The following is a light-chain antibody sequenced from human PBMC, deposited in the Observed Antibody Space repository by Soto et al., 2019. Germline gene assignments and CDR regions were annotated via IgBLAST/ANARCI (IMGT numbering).Light chain of an antibody. CDR2: KAS. CDR3: QQYNSYAIT. Sequence: IQMTQSPSSLSASIGDRVTITCRASQGIKNDLGWYQRKPGKAPKLLIYKASTLKSGVPSRFSGSGSGTELTLTISSLQPEDFATYYCQQYNSYAITFGQGTRLEIK. J-gene: IGKJ5*01. V-gene: IGKV1-17*01. CDR1: QGIKND.